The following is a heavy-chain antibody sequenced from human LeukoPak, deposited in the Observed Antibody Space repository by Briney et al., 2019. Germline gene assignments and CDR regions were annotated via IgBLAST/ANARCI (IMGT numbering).Heavy chain of an antibody. CDR2: INKDGSEN. CDR1: EFIFRRYW. J-gene: IGHJ6*02. V-gene: IGHV3-7*05. CDR3: ARDRDPGIRGYSGYGAYHYGLDV. Sequence: GGSLRLSCEASEFIFRRYWMTWVRQAPGKGLEWVANINKDGSENYYVDSVKGRFTISRDNAKNSLYLQMNSLRAEDTAVYYCARDRDPGIRGYSGYGAYHYGLDVWGQGTTVSVSS. D-gene: IGHD5-12*01.